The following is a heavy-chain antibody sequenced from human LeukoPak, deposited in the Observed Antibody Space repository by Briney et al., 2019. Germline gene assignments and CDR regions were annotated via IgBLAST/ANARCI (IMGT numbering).Heavy chain of an antibody. CDR3: ARVGWPNGGGY. V-gene: IGHV3-66*01. CDR2: IYSGGST. CDR1: GFTVSSNY. D-gene: IGHD7-27*01. Sequence: GGSLRLSCAASGFTVSSNYMSWVRQAPGKGLEWVSVIYSGGSTYYADSEKGRFTISRDNSKNTLYLQMNSLRAEDTAVYYCARVGWPNGGGYWGQGTLVTVSS. J-gene: IGHJ4*02.